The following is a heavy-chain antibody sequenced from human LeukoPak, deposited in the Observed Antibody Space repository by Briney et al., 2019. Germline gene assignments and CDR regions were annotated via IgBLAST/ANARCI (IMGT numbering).Heavy chain of an antibody. CDR2: INHSGST. V-gene: IGHV4-34*01. D-gene: IGHD3-22*01. CDR3: AGRYSGYDSPESYYDSSGYQIPFDY. J-gene: IGHJ4*02. Sequence: SSETLSPTCAVYGGSFSGYYWSWIRQPPGKGLEWIGEINHSGSTNYNPSLKSRVTISVDTSKNQFSLKLSSVTAADTAVYYCAGRYSGYDSPESYYDSSGYQIPFDYWGQGTLVTVSS. CDR1: GGSFSGYY.